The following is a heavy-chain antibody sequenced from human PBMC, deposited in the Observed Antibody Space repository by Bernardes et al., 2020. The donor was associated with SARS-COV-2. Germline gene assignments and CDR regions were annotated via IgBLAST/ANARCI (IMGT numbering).Heavy chain of an antibody. D-gene: IGHD4-4*01. CDR1: GYTFTGYY. J-gene: IGHJ6*02. CDR3: ARAGGNYAYYYYGMDV. Sequence: ASVKVSCKASGYTFTGYYMHWVRQAPGQGLEWMGWINPNSGGTNYAQKFQGWVTMTRDTSISTAYMELSRLRSDDTAVYYCARAGGNYAYYYYGMDVWGQGTTVTDSS. V-gene: IGHV1-2*04. CDR2: INPNSGGT.